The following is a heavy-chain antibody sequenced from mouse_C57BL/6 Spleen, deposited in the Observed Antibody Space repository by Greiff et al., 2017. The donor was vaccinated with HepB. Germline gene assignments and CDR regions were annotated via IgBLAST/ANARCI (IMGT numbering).Heavy chain of an antibody. D-gene: IGHD1-1*01. CDR2: IDPETGGT. J-gene: IGHJ4*01. CDR3: WYDYYGSSYVRAYAMDY. V-gene: IGHV1-15*01. CDR1: GYTFTDYE. Sequence: VQLQQSGAELVRPGASVTLSCKASGYTFTDYEMHWVKQTPVHGLEWIGAIDPETGGTAYNQKFKGKAILTADKSSSTAYMELRSLTSEDSAVYYCWYDYYGSSYVRAYAMDYWGQGTSVTVSS.